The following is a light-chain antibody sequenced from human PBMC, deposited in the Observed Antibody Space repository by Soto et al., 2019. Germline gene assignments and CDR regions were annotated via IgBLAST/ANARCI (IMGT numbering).Light chain of an antibody. Sequence: EIVMTQSPATLSVSPGGSATLSCRASQSVSSYLAWYQQRPGQPPRLLIYRASTRATGIPARFSGSGSGTEFSLPISSLQSEDFAVYYCQQYNTWPPKYTFGQGTKLEIK. CDR3: QQYNTWPPKYT. J-gene: IGKJ2*01. CDR1: QSVSSY. V-gene: IGKV3-15*01. CDR2: RAS.